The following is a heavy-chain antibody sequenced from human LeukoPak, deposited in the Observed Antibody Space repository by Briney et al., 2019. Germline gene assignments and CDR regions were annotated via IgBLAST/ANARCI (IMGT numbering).Heavy chain of an antibody. V-gene: IGHV5-51*01. Sequence: PGESLKISCKGSGYSFTSYWIGWVRQMPGKGLEWMGIIYPGDSDTRYSPSFQGQVTISADKSISTAYLQWSSLKASDTAMYYCARLIVVAPAARGMDVWGQGTTVTVSS. CDR1: GYSFTSYW. CDR2: IYPGDSDT. CDR3: ARLIVVAPAARGMDV. D-gene: IGHD2-2*01. J-gene: IGHJ6*02.